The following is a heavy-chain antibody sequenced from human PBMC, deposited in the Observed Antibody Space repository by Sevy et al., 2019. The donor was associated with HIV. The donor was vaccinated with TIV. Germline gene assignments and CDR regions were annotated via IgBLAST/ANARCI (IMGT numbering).Heavy chain of an antibody. D-gene: IGHD1-26*01. Sequence: ASVKVSCKASGYTFTYYHITWVRQAPGQGLEWMGWITPNNGHTNIEQRLQGRGTMTTDTSTSTAYLELRSLTTDDTAVYYCARAPSGSQGPGQYFHHWGQGTLVTVSS. J-gene: IGHJ1*01. CDR2: ITPNNGHT. V-gene: IGHV1-18*01. CDR1: GYTFTYYH. CDR3: ARAPSGSQGPGQYFHH.